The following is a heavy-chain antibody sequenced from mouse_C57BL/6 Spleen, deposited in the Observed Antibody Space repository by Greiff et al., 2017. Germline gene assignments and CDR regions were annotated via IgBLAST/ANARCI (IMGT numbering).Heavy chain of an antibody. J-gene: IGHJ4*01. CDR1: GFTFSDYG. CDR3: ARAGGSYYYAMDY. V-gene: IGHV5-17*01. CDR2: ISSGSSTI. D-gene: IGHD1-1*01. Sequence: EVQRVESGGGLVKPGGSLKLSCAASGFTFSDYGMHWVRQAPEKGLEWVAYISSGSSTIYYADTVKGRFTISRDNAKNTLFLHMTSLRSEDKAMYYCARAGGSYYYAMDYWGQGTSVTVSS.